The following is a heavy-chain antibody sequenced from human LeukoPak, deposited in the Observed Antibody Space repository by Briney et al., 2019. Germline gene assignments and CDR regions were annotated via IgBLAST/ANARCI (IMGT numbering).Heavy chain of an antibody. CDR3: ARDRSGSYSFGMDV. CDR2: IWYDGSNK. D-gene: IGHD3-10*01. CDR1: GFTFSSYG. J-gene: IGHJ6*02. Sequence: PGGSLRLSCAASGFTFSSYGMHWVRQAPGKGLEWVAVIWYDGSNKYYADSVKGRFTISRDNSENTLYLQMNSLRAEDTAVYYCARDRSGSYSFGMDVWGQGTTVTVSS. V-gene: IGHV3-33*01.